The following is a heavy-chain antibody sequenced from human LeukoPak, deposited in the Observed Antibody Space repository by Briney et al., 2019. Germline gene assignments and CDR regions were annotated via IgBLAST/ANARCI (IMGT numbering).Heavy chain of an antibody. V-gene: IGHV5-51*01. Sequence: GESLKISCKGSGYSFTSYWIGWVRQMPGKGLEWMGIIYPGDSDTRYSPSFQGQVTISADKSISTAYLQWSSLKASDTAMYYCARSGIAAASYGGGSNYYYGMDVWGQGTTVTASS. CDR2: IYPGDSDT. CDR1: GYSFTSYW. D-gene: IGHD6-13*01. CDR3: ARSGIAAASYGGGSNYYYGMDV. J-gene: IGHJ6*02.